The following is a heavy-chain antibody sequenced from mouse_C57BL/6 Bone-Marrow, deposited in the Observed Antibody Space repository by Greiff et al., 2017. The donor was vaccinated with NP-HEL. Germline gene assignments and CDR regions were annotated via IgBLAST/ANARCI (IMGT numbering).Heavy chain of an antibody. D-gene: IGHD1-1*01. V-gene: IGHV1-61*01. CDR1: GYTFTSYW. CDR3: ARGTYYYGSTFFDY. Sequence: QVQLKQPGAELVRPGSSVKLSCKASGYTFTSYWMDWVKQRPGQGLEWIGNIYPSDSETHYNQKFKDKATLTVDKSSSTAYMQLSSLTSEDSAVYDCARGTYYYGSTFFDYWGQGTTLTVSA. J-gene: IGHJ2*01. CDR2: IYPSDSET.